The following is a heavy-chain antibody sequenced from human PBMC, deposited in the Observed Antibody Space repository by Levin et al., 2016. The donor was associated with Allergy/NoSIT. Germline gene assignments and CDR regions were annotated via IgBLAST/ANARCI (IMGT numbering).Heavy chain of an antibody. CDR1: GAYISPYY. Sequence: SETLSLTCTVSGAYISPYYWTWIRQPPGKGLEWIGYTSYSGGTLYNPSLKSRVDISLDTSKNQFSLKLTSVTAADTALYYCARERPYYGSGFVFLYYFDSWGQGTLVTVSS. CDR2: TSYSGGT. V-gene: IGHV4-59*12. CDR3: ARERPYYGSGFVFLYYFDS. J-gene: IGHJ4*02. D-gene: IGHD3-10*01.